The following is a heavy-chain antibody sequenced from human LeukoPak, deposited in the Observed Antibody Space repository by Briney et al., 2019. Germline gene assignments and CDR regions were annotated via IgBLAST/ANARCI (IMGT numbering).Heavy chain of an antibody. D-gene: IGHD3-22*01. J-gene: IGHJ4*02. CDR1: GFTFSSYE. CDR3: ARDNYDSSGYYFD. Sequence: GGSLRLSCAASGFTFSSYEMNWVRQAPGKGLEWVSYISSSGSTTHYADSVKGRFTISRDNAKNSLYLQMNSLRAEDTAVYYCARDNYDSSGYYFDWGQGTLVTVYS. CDR2: ISSSGSTT. V-gene: IGHV3-48*03.